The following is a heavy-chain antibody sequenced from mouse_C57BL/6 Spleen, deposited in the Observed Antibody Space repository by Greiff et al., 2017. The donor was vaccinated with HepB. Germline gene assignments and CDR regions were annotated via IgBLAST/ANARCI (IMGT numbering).Heavy chain of an antibody. V-gene: IGHV5-12*01. Sequence: EVQGVESGGGLVQPGGSLKLSCAASGFTFSDYYMYWVRQTPEKRLEWVAYISNGGGSNYYPDTVKGRFTISRDNAKNTLYLQMSRLKSEDTAMYYCARHGGYDGFAYWGQGTLVTVSA. CDR3: ARHGGYDGFAY. CDR2: ISNGGGSN. CDR1: GFTFSDYY. J-gene: IGHJ3*01. D-gene: IGHD2-2*01.